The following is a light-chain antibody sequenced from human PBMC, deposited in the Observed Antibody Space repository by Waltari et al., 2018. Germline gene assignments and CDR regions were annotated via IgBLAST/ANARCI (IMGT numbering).Light chain of an antibody. J-gene: IGKJ4*01. CDR1: QSILTW. CDR2: TAS. CDR3: QQYNTYSPGPT. V-gene: IGKV1-5*03. Sequence: DIQMTQSPSTLSASVGDRVTITCRASQSILTWLAWYQQKPGKAPRLLMSTASSLQTGVPSRFRGSGSGTEFTLTSSSLEPDDCATYYCQQYNTYSPGPTCGGGTKVEIK.